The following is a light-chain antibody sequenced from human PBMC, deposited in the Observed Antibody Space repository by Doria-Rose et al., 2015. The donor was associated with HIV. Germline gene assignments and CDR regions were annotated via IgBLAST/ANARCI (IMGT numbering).Light chain of an antibody. V-gene: IGKV3-20*01. CDR1: QSFSSTY. Sequence: TQSPGTLSLSPGERATLSCRASQSFSSTYLAWYQQKPGQAPSLLIYDGSTRATDIPDRFSASGSGTDSTLTINRLEPEEFALYYCHQYGTSWTFGQGTKVEI. J-gene: IGKJ1*01. CDR2: DGS. CDR3: HQYGTSWT.